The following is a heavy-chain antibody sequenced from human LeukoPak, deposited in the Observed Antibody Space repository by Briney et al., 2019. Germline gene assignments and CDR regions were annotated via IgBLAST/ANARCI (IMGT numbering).Heavy chain of an antibody. CDR3: AKDDDSTGYPSYYFDY. Sequence: GGSLRLSCAASGFTFSSYAMSWVRQAPGKGLEWVSGISGSGGSTYYADSVKGRFTISRDNSKNTLYLQMNRLRAEDTAVYYCAKDDDSTGYPSYYFDYWGQGTLVTVSS. CDR1: GFTFSSYA. J-gene: IGHJ4*02. V-gene: IGHV3-23*01. D-gene: IGHD3-22*01. CDR2: ISGSGGST.